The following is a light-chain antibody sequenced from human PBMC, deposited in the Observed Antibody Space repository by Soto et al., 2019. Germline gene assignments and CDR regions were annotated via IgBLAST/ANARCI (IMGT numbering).Light chain of an antibody. CDR1: RSNVGRNS. CDR3: AAWDDSLNAWV. J-gene: IGLJ3*02. V-gene: IGLV1-44*01. CDR2: SHD. Sequence: QAVVTQPPSASQTPGQRGTISCSGSRSNVGRNSVSWYQHVPGTAPKLLIYSHDQRPSGVPDRISASRSGTAASLAISGLRSEDAAFYYCAAWDDSLNAWVFGGGTKLTVL.